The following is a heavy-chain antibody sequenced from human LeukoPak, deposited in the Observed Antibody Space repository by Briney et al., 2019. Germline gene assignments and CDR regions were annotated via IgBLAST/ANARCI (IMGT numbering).Heavy chain of an antibody. CDR2: SSSSRHI. V-gene: IGHV3-21*01. Sequence: GGSLRLSCAASGFTFSSYSMNWVRQAPGKGLEWVSSSSSSRHIYYADSMKGRFTISRDNAKNSFYLQMNSLRVEDTAVFYCARARRADLRFGEAFRHSKAVRAFDIWGQGTMVTVSS. J-gene: IGHJ3*02. D-gene: IGHD3-10*01. CDR1: GFTFSSYS. CDR3: ARARRADLRFGEAFRHSKAVRAFDI.